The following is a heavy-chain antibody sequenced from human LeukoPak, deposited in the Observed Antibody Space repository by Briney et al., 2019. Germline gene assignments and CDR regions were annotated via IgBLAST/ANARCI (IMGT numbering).Heavy chain of an antibody. CDR3: AHSTTSGRWAFQH. CDR2: IYWDYDK. V-gene: IGHV2-5*02. Sequence: SGPSLVNPPQTLTLTFTFSGISLSTSEVGVGWVRQSPGKALGRLALIYWDYDKRYSPSLKSRITITKDTSKNQVVLTMTNMDAVNTATYYCAHSTTSGRWAFQHWGQGNLVTVSS. D-gene: IGHD1-1*01. J-gene: IGHJ1*01. CDR1: GISLSTSEVG.